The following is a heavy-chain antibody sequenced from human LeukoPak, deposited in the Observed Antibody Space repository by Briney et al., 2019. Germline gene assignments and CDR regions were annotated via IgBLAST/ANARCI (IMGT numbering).Heavy chain of an antibody. D-gene: IGHD4-17*01. CDR1: GFPFSDCK. J-gene: IGHJ5*02. V-gene: IGHV3-21*06. CDR3: ASGYTYGWTWFDP. Sequence: PGGSLRLSCAASGFPFSDCKRRGVRQAPGKGLEWVSSISSSSSYIYYADSVKGRFTISTDNVKTSLYLQMNSLRAEDTAVYFCASGYTYGWTWFDPWGQGTLVTVSS. CDR2: ISSSSSYI.